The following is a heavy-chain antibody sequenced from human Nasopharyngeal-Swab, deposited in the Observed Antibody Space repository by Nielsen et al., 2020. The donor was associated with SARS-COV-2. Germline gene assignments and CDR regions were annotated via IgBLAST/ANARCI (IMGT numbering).Heavy chain of an antibody. CDR1: GGSFNGFY. CDR3: ARDGRVGDAYTGLDV. Sequence: SETLSLTCSVSGGSFNGFYWNWIRQAPGKGLEWIGEINHNERTNYNPSLKSRIAMLVDTSNNQVSLKVSSVSAGDTAVYYCARDGRVGDAYTGLDVWGQGTTVTVSS. D-gene: IGHD5-24*01. J-gene: IGHJ6*02. V-gene: IGHV4-34*01. CDR2: INHNERT.